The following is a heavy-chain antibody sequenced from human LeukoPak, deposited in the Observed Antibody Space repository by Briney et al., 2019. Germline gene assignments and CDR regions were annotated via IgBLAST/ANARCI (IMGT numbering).Heavy chain of an antibody. D-gene: IGHD3-22*01. V-gene: IGHV1-18*01. CDR1: GYTFTSYG. Sequence: GASVTVSCKASGYTFTSYGISWVRQAPGQGLEWMGWISAYNGNTNYAQKLQGRVNMTTDTSTSTAYMELRSLGSDDTAVYYCARGVYDSSGLSHYYFDYWGQGTLVTVSS. CDR3: ARGVYDSSGLSHYYFDY. J-gene: IGHJ4*02. CDR2: ISAYNGNT.